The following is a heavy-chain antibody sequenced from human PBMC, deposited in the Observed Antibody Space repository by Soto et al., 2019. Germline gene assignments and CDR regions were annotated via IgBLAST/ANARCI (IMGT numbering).Heavy chain of an antibody. CDR1: GFTFSSYW. CDR3: ARGRLFDRDAFDI. D-gene: IGHD3-10*02. Sequence: GGSLRLSCAASGFTFSSYWMHWVRQAPGKGLVWVSRINSDGSSTSYADSVKGRFTISRDNAKNTLYLQMNSLGAEDTAVYYCARGRLFDRDAFDIWGQGTMVTVSS. J-gene: IGHJ3*02. CDR2: INSDGSST. V-gene: IGHV3-74*01.